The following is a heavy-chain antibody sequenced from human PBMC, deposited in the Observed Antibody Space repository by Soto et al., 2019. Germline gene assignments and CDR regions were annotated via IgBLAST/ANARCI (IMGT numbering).Heavy chain of an antibody. CDR3: ARDSYEFWSGYPNWFDP. J-gene: IGHJ5*02. V-gene: IGHV3-7*03. CDR2: IKQDGSEK. D-gene: IGHD3-3*01. CDR1: EFTFSSYW. Sequence: VGSLRLSCAASEFTFSSYWMSWVRQAPGKGLEWVANIKQDGSEKYYVDSVKGRFTISRDNAKNSLYLQMNSLRAEDTAVYYCARDSYEFWSGYPNWFDPWGQGTLVTVSS.